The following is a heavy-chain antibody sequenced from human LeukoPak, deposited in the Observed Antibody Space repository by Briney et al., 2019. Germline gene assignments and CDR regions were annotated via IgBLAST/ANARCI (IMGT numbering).Heavy chain of an antibody. V-gene: IGHV3-21*01. J-gene: IGHJ4*02. Sequence: GGSLRLSCAASGFTFSNYNMNWVRQAPGKGLEWVSCITTSSSYIYDADSVKGRFTISRDNAKNSLYLQMNSLRAEDTGVYYCARQEYSTFDYRGQGTLVTVSS. D-gene: IGHD2/OR15-2a*01. CDR2: ITTSSSYI. CDR3: ARQEYSTFDY. CDR1: GFTFSNYN.